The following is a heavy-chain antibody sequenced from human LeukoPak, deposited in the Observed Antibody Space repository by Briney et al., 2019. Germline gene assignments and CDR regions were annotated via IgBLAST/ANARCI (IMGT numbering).Heavy chain of an antibody. CDR1: GGSISSSNW. CDR3: AGSPIDGLMVRGEYY. CDR2: IYHSGST. Sequence: SGTLSLTCAVSGGSISSSNWWSWVRQPPGKGLEWIGEIYHSGSTNYNPSLKSRVTISVDKSKNQFSLKLSSVTAADTAVYYCAGSPIDGLMVRGEYYWGQGTLVTVSS. D-gene: IGHD3-10*01. J-gene: IGHJ4*02. V-gene: IGHV4-4*02.